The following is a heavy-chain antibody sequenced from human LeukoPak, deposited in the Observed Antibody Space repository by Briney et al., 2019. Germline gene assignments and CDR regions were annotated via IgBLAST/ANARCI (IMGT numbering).Heavy chain of an antibody. V-gene: IGHV1-18*01. CDR3: ARDARYSSSWYIYYYYMDV. D-gene: IGHD6-13*01. Sequence: ASVKVSCKASGYTFTSYGISWVRQAPGQGLEWMGWISAYNGNTNYAQKLQGRVTMTTDTSTSTAYMELRSLRSDDTAAYYCARDARYSSSWYIYYYYMDVWGKGTTVTVSS. CDR1: GYTFTSYG. CDR2: ISAYNGNT. J-gene: IGHJ6*03.